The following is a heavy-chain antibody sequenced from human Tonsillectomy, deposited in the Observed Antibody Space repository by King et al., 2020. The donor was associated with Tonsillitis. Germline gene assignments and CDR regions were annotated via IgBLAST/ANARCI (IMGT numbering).Heavy chain of an antibody. CDR1: GFSLRDGRMG. CDR2: IFSNDEE. CDR3: ALKFEPATPHYYYYYGMDV. J-gene: IGHJ6*02. V-gene: IGHV2-26*01. D-gene: IGHD1-14*01. Sequence: VTLQESGPVLVKPTETLTLTCTVSGFSLRDGRMGVSWIRQPPGKALEWLAHIFSNDEESYRTSLRSSLTISKDTSKNQVVLTLTNVDPVDTATYYCALKFEPATPHYYYYYGMDVWGQGTTVTVSS.